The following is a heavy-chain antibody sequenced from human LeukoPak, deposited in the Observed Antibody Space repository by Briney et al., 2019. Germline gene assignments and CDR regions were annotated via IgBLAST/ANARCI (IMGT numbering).Heavy chain of an antibody. CDR1: GFRFDDCA. D-gene: IGHD6-19*01. V-gene: IGHV3-9*01. Sequence: GGSLRLSCAASGFRFDDCAMHWVRQAPGKGLEWVSGISWNGDNRDYADSVKGRFTISRDSAENSLYLQMNSLRAEDTALYYCAKARSALAGANFDSWGQGTLVTVSS. J-gene: IGHJ4*02. CDR2: ISWNGDNR. CDR3: AKARSALAGANFDS.